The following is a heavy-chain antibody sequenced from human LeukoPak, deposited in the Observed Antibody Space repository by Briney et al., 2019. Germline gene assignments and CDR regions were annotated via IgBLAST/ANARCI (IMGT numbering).Heavy chain of an antibody. D-gene: IGHD4-17*01. CDR1: RFTVSSNY. Sequence: GGSLRLSCAASRFTVSSNYMSWVRQAPGKGLEWVSVIYSGGSTYYADSVKGRFTISRDSSKNTLYLQMNSLRAEDTAVYYCARQYGDPTTFWFDPWGQGTLVTVSS. CDR2: IYSGGST. V-gene: IGHV3-53*01. J-gene: IGHJ5*02. CDR3: ARQYGDPTTFWFDP.